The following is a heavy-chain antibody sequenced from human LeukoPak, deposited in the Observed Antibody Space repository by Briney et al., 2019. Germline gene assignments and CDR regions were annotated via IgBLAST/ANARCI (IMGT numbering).Heavy chain of an antibody. V-gene: IGHV3-23*01. Sequence: PGGSLRLSCAASEFTFSSYAMSWVRQAPGKGLEWVSAISGSGGSTDYADSVKGRFAISRDSSKNTVYLEMSSLRAEDTALYYCAKNQYHYYGSGSYAIDVWGQGTTVTVSS. J-gene: IGHJ6*02. D-gene: IGHD3-10*01. CDR3: AKNQYHYYGSGSYAIDV. CDR1: EFTFSSYA. CDR2: ISGSGGST.